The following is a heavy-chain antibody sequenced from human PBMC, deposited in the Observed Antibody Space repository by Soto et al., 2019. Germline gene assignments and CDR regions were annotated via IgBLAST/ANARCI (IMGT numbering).Heavy chain of an antibody. Sequence: ASVKVSCKASGYIFDTYGIGWVRQAPGQGLEWMGWISPYKGDTDYAQNLQGRFTMTTDTSTSTAYMELRSLRSDDTAVYYCARGTRFDAFDIWGQGTMVTV. CDR3: ARGTRFDAFDI. J-gene: IGHJ3*02. V-gene: IGHV1-18*01. CDR1: GYIFDTYG. CDR2: ISPYKGDT. D-gene: IGHD1-1*01.